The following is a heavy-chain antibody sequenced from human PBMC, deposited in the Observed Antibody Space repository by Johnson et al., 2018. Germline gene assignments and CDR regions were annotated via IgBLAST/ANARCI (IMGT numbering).Heavy chain of an antibody. CDR1: GFTFSTYG. Sequence: QVQLVESGGGVVQPGRSLRLSCAASGFTFSTYGMHWVRQAPGKGLEWVAVISYDGSNKYYADSVKGRFTISRDNSKNTLYLQMNSLRAEDTAVYYCAKDLEYSYGLLGFYYGMDVWGQGTTVTVSS. CDR3: AKDLEYSYGLLGFYYGMDV. J-gene: IGHJ6*02. CDR2: ISYDGSNK. D-gene: IGHD5-18*01. V-gene: IGHV3-30*18.